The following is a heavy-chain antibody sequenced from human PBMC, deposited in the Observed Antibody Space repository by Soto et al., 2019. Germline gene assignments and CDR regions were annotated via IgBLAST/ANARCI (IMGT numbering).Heavy chain of an antibody. Sequence: EVQLVESGGVVVQPGGSLRLSCAASGFTFDDYAMHWVRQAPGKGLEWVSLISWDGGSTYYADSVKGRFTISRDNSKNSLYLQINSLRAEDTASYYCAKGAGAVAATLYYGMDVWGQGTTVTLYS. CDR1: GFTFDDYA. V-gene: IGHV3-43D*04. CDR3: AKGAGAVAATLYYGMDV. D-gene: IGHD2-15*01. J-gene: IGHJ6*02. CDR2: ISWDGGST.